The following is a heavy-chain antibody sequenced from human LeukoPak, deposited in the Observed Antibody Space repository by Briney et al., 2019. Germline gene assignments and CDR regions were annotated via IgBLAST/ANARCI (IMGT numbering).Heavy chain of an antibody. CDR2: IKSDESTR. CDR1: GFTFTSYW. Sequence: GGSLRLSCAASGFTFTSYWKHWVRQAPGKGLVWVSRIKSDESTRDYADFVKSRFTISRDNARNTVYLQMNSLIAEDTAVYYCARGLRDRYGMDVWGQGTTVTVSS. V-gene: IGHV3-74*01. CDR3: ARGLRDRYGMDV. D-gene: IGHD5-12*01. J-gene: IGHJ6*02.